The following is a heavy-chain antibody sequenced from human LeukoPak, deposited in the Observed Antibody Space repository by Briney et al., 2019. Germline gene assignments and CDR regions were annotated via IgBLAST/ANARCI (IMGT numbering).Heavy chain of an antibody. V-gene: IGHV3-23*01. Sequence: GGSLRLTCAASELHAMTWVRQGPGKGLEWVSAISRSGGSTYYADSVKGRFTISRDKSNNTLFLQMNSLRAEDTAVYYCAKLGGKAADGDEYYGMDVWGQGTTVTVSS. D-gene: IGHD2-15*01. CDR2: ISRSGGST. CDR1: ELHA. J-gene: IGHJ6*02. CDR3: AKLGGKAADGDEYYGMDV.